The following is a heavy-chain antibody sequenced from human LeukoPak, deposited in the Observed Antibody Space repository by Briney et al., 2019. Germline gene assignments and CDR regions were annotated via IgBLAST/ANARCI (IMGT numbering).Heavy chain of an antibody. V-gene: IGHV3-7*01. D-gene: IGHD6-13*01. CDR2: IKVDGSVK. CDR1: GFTFSNYW. J-gene: IGHJ4*02. CDR3: ARIGYSSSSIDY. Sequence: GGSLRLSCAASGFTFSNYWMSWVRQAPGKGLEWVANIKVDGSVKYYVDSVKGRFTVSRDNAKNSLYLQMNNLRAEDTAVYYCARIGYSSSSIDYWGRGTLVTVSS.